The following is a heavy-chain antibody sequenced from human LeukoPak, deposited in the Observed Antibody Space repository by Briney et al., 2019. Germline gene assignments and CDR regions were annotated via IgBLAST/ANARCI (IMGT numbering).Heavy chain of an antibody. J-gene: IGHJ4*02. V-gene: IGHV3-9*01. CDR2: ISWNSGSI. Sequence: GRSLRLSCAASGFTFDDYAMHWVRQAPGKGLEWVSGISWNSGSIGYADSVKGRFTISRDNAKNSLYLQMNSLRAEDTAVYYCAREGRQRGGFDYWGQGTLVTVSS. D-gene: IGHD6-25*01. CDR3: AREGRQRGGFDY. CDR1: GFTFDDYA.